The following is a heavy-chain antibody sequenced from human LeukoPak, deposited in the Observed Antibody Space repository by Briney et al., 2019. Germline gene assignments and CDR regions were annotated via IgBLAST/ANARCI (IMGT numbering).Heavy chain of an antibody. V-gene: IGHV4-34*01. CDR1: GGSFSGYY. J-gene: IGHJ4*02. CDR2: INHSGST. D-gene: IGHD1-14*01. Sequence: SETLSLTCAVYGGSFSGYYWSWIRQPPGKGLEWIGEINHSGSTKYNPSLKSRVSISVDTSKNQLSLKVSSVTAADTAVYYCARLNQGNRFDYWGQGTLVTVSS. CDR3: ARLNQGNRFDY.